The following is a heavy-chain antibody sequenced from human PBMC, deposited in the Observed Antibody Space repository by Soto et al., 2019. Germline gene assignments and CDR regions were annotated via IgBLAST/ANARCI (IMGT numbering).Heavy chain of an antibody. J-gene: IGHJ4*02. D-gene: IGHD3-9*01. CDR1: GFTFSSYG. CDR2: IWYDGSNK. Sequence: GSLRLSCAASGFTFSSYGMHWVRQAPGKGLEWVAVIWYDGSNKYYADSVKGRFTISRDNSKNTLYLQMNSLRAEDTAVYYCASNYDILTGYWYFDYWGQGTLVTVSS. CDR3: ASNYDILTGYWYFDY. V-gene: IGHV3-33*01.